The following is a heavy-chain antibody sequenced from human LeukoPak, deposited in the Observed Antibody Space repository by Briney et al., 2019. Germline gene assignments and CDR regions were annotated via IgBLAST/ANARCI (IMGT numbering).Heavy chain of an antibody. D-gene: IGHD3-9*01. J-gene: IGHJ4*02. CDR1: GYTFTSYD. CDR3: ARSPDILTGEKFDY. Sequence: ASVKVSCKASGYTFTSYDINWVRQATGQALEWMGWMNPNSGNTGYAQKFQGRVTMTRNTSISTAYMELSRLRFDDTAVYYCARSPDILTGEKFDYWGQGTLVTVSS. V-gene: IGHV1-8*01. CDR2: MNPNSGNT.